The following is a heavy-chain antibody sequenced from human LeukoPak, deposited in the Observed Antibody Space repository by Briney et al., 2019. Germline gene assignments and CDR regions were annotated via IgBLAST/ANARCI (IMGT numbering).Heavy chain of an antibody. J-gene: IGHJ6*02. CDR2: IYSGGST. V-gene: IGHV3-66*01. CDR1: GFTVSSNY. CDR3: ARDLYGDYGYYNGMDV. Sequence: GSLRLSCAASGFTVSSNYMSWVRQAPGKGLEWVSVIYSGGSTYYADSVKGRFTISRDNSKNTLYLQMNSLRAEDTAVYYCARDLYGDYGYYNGMDVWGQGTTVTVSS. D-gene: IGHD4-17*01.